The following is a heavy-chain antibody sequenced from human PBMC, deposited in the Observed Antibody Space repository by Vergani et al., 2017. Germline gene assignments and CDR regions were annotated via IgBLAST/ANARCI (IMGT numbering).Heavy chain of an antibody. CDR3: ARGVLDSKYRHTWVGP. CDR2: MNPKSGNT. D-gene: IGHD3/OR15-3a*01. Sequence: QEQLVQSGAEVRKPGASVKVSCKASGYNFTSFDINWVRLATGQGLEWMGWMNPKSGNTAYAAKFQGRITMTRDSSTDTAYMEMKSLRSEDTAIYFCARGVLDSKYRHTWVGPWGQGTVVTVSS. V-gene: IGHV1-8*01. J-gene: IGHJ5*02. CDR1: GYNFTSFD.